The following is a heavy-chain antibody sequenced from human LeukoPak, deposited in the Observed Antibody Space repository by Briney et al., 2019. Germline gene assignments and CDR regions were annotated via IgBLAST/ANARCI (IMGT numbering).Heavy chain of an antibody. CDR3: ARAVSGRFDY. V-gene: IGHV4-59*08. D-gene: IGHD6-19*01. J-gene: IGHJ4*02. CDR2: IYYSGST. Sequence: PSETLSLTCTVSGGSISSYYWSWIRQAPGKGLEWIGYIYYSGSTNYNPSLKSRVTISVDTSKNQFSLKLSSVTAADTAIHYCARAVSGRFDYWGQGTLVTVSS. CDR1: GGSISSYY.